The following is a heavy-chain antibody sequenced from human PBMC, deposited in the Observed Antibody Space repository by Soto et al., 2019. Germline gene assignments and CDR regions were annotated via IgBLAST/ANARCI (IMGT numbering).Heavy chain of an antibody. CDR1: GGTFSNSA. J-gene: IGHJ6*02. CDR2: IMPVFRTP. D-gene: IGHD5-12*01. CDR3: ARDKAWLQLGGNYYYILDV. V-gene: IGHV1-69*12. Sequence: QVQLDQSGAEVKKPGSSVKLSCKASGGTFSNSAISWVRQAPGQGLEWMGGIMPVFRTPDYAQKFQGRVTITADESTTTAYMELSGLKPDDTAVYYCARDKAWLQLGGNYYYILDVWGQGTTVTVSS.